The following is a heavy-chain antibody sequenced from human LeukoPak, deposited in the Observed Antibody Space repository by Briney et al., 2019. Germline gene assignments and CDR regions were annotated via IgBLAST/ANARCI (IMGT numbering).Heavy chain of an antibody. V-gene: IGHV3-21*01. CDR2: ISSSSSYI. Sequence: GGSLRLSCAASGFTFSSYNINWVRQAPGKGLEWVSSISSSSSYIYYADSVKGRFTISRDNAKNSVYLQMKSLRAEDTAVYYCARFEFGAFDIWGQGTMVTVSP. CDR3: ARFEFGAFDI. J-gene: IGHJ3*02. D-gene: IGHD3-10*01. CDR1: GFTFSSYN.